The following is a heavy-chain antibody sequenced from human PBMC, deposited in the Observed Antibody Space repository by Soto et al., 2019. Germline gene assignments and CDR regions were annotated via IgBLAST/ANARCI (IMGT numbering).Heavy chain of an antibody. V-gene: IGHV4-30-2*01. CDR1: GGSISSGDYS. CDR2: IYHSGST. Sequence: QLQLQESGSGLVKPSQTLSLTCAVSGGSISSGDYSWTWIRQPPGKCLEWIGYIYHSGSTYYNPSLKLRVTISVDRSQNQFSLRLSSVTAADTAVYYCAGYRWLQPRFDYWGQGTLVTVSS. D-gene: IGHD5-12*01. J-gene: IGHJ4*02. CDR3: AGYRWLQPRFDY.